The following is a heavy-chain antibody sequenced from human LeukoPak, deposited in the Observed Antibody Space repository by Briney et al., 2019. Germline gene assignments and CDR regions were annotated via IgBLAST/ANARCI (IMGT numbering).Heavy chain of an antibody. CDR3: ARVCSSTSCYLGVRGDY. Sequence: GGSLRLSCAASGLTFSTYWMSWVRQAPGKGLEWVANMNQDGSEKYYVDSVKGRFTVSRDNAKNSLYLQMNSLRAEDTAVYYCARVCSSTSCYLGVRGDYWGQGTLVTVSS. V-gene: IGHV3-7*01. D-gene: IGHD2-2*01. J-gene: IGHJ4*02. CDR1: GLTFSTYW. CDR2: MNQDGSEK.